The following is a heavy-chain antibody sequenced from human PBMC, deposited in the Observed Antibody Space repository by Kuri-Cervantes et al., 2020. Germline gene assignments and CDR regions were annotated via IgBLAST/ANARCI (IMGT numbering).Heavy chain of an antibody. CDR1: GGSFSGYY. V-gene: IGHV4-34*01. J-gene: IGHJ4*02. CDR3: AREGSYGSLGLDY. D-gene: IGHD5-18*01. CDR2: INHSGST. Sequence: ESLKISCAVYGGSFSGYYWSWIRQPPGKGLEWIGEINHSGSTNYNPSLKSRVTISVDTSKNQFSLKLSSVTAADTAVYYCAREGSYGSLGLDYWGQGTLVTVSS.